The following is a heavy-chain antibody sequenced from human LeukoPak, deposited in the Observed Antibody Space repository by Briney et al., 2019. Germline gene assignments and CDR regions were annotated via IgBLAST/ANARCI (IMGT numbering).Heavy chain of an antibody. CDR2: IYYSGST. J-gene: IGHJ6*02. D-gene: IGHD5-18*01. Sequence: SETLSLTCTVSGGSISSYYWSWIRQPPGKGLEWIGYIYYSGSTNYNPSLKSRVTISVDTSKNQFSLKLSSVTAADTAVYYCAREERGYSYGYPSNGMDVWGQGTTVTVS. V-gene: IGHV4-59*01. CDR3: AREERGYSYGYPSNGMDV. CDR1: GGSISSYY.